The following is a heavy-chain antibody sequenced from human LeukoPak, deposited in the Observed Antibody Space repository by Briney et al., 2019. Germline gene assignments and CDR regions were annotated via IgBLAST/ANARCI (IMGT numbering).Heavy chain of an antibody. CDR3: AIVSGVWGSYRYPPDY. V-gene: IGHV3-30*03. CDR1: GFTFSSYG. CDR2: ISYDGSNK. J-gene: IGHJ4*02. Sequence: PGGSLRLSCAASGFTFSSYGMHWVRQAPGKGLEWVAGISYDGSNKYYADSVKGRFTISRDNSKNTLYLQMNSLRAEDTAVYYCAIVSGVWGSYRYPPDYWGQGTLVTVSS. D-gene: IGHD3-16*02.